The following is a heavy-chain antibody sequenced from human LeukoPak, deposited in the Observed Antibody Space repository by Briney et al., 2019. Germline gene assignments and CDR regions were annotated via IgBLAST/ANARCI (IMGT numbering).Heavy chain of an antibody. J-gene: IGHJ4*02. CDR3: ARGPYDVLMVYAFDY. CDR2: IIPIFGTA. D-gene: IGHD2-8*01. V-gene: IGHV1-69*05. CDR1: GGTFSSYA. Sequence: SVKVSCKASGGTFSSYAISWVRQAPGQGLEWMGGIIPIFGTANYAQKFRGRVTITTDESTSTAYMELSSLRSEDTAVYYCARGPYDVLMVYAFDYWGQGTLVTVSS.